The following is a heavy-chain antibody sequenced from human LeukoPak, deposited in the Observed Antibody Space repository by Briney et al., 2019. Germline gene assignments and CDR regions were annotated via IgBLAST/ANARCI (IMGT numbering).Heavy chain of an antibody. D-gene: IGHD2-21*01. CDR1: GFTFSSYS. V-gene: IGHV3-48*01. CDR2: ISSSSSTI. J-gene: IGHJ6*03. Sequence: GGSLRLSCAASGFTFSSYSMNWVRQAPGKGLEWVSYISSSSSTIYYADSVKGRFTISRDNAKNSLYLQMNSLRAEDTAVYYCARDSSVVILRGYMDVWGKGTTVTVSS. CDR3: ARDSSVVILRGYMDV.